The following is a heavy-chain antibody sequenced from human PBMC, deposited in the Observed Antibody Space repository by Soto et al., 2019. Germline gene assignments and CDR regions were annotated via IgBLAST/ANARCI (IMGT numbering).Heavy chain of an antibody. CDR2: INPSGGTT. CDR1: GYTFTRYN. V-gene: IGHV1-46*01. CDR3: ARVRGGGSEYFFHY. J-gene: IGHJ4*02. D-gene: IGHD2-15*01. Sequence: ASVKVSCKASGYTFTRYNVHWVRQAPGQGLEWMAIINPSGGTTYYVQKFEGRVTLTTDTSTSTVYMELSSLRSDDTAVYYCARVRGGGSEYFFHYCGQGTLVTVSS.